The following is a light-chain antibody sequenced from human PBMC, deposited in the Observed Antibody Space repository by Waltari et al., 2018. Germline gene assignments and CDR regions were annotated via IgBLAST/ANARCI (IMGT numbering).Light chain of an antibody. V-gene: IGKV1-5*01. CDR2: DVS. CDR3: QQYDRYSAWT. J-gene: IGKJ1*01. Sequence: DIQMTQSPSSLSASVGDRVTITCRASQSISSYLNWYQQKPGKAPKHLIWDVSSLERGVPSRFSGSGSGTEFTLTISSLQPDDFATYYCQQYDRYSAWTFGQGTKVEIK. CDR1: QSISSY.